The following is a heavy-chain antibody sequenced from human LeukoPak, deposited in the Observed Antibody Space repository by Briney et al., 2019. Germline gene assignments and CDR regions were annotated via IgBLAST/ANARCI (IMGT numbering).Heavy chain of an antibody. CDR1: GGSISSSNW. D-gene: IGHD2-15*01. J-gene: IGHJ3*02. CDR3: AKRLGLGYCSGGSCPDAFDI. V-gene: IGHV4-4*02. Sequence: SETLSLTCAVSGGSISSSNWRSWVRQPPGKGLEWIGEIYHSGSTNYNPSLKSRVTISVDKSKNQFSLKLSSVTAADTAVYYRAKRLGLGYCSGGSCPDAFDIWGQGTMVTISS. CDR2: IYHSGST.